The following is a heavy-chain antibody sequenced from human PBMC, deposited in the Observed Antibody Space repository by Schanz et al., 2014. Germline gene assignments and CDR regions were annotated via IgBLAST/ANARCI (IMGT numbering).Heavy chain of an antibody. CDR2: LSASGGHT. J-gene: IGHJ4*02. D-gene: IGHD3-9*01. V-gene: IGHV3-23*04. Sequence: DVQLVDSGGGLVQPGGSLRLSCAASGFTVSNSYIHWVRQAPGKGLEWVSGLSASGGHTYYADSVKGRFTISRDNSRNTVYLQMSSLRAEDTAVYYCAKHVRSLTGNDYWGQGTLVTVSS. CDR3: AKHVRSLTGNDY. CDR1: GFTVSNSY.